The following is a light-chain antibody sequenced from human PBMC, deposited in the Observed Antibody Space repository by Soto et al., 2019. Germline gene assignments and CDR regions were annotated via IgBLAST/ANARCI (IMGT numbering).Light chain of an antibody. CDR1: SSNFGSNY. J-gene: IGLJ2*01. Sequence: QSVLTQPPSASGTPGQRVTISCSGSSSNFGSNYVYWYQQLPGTAPKLLIYRNNQRPSGVPDRFSGSKSGTSASLAISGRRSEDEADYYCAAWDDSLSAVVFGGGTKLPVL. V-gene: IGLV1-47*01. CDR2: RNN. CDR3: AAWDDSLSAVV.